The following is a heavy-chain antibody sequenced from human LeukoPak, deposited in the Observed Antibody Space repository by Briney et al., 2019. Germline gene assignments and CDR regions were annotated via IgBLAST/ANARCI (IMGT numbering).Heavy chain of an antibody. Sequence: PSDTLSLTCAVSGGSISGSDWWSWVRQPTGRGLEWIGYIYRSDHSNYNPSLTSRVTMSLDKSKNQFSLKLSSVTAADTAVYYCARARVRSYSYDSDGSYTSDWIFDLWGRGTLVTVSS. CDR1: GGSISGSDW. J-gene: IGHJ2*01. D-gene: IGHD3-22*01. V-gene: IGHV4-4*02. CDR2: IYRSDHS. CDR3: ARARVRSYSYDSDGSYTSDWIFDL.